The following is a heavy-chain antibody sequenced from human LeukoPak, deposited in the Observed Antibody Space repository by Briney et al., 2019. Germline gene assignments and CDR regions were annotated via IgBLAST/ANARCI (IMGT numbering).Heavy chain of an antibody. V-gene: IGHV4-31*03. CDR3: ARDFPDSSGYWSAFDI. D-gene: IGHD3-22*01. CDR1: GGPISSGGYY. J-gene: IGHJ3*02. CDR2: IYYSGST. Sequence: PSETLSLTCTVSGGPISSGGYYWSWIRQHPGKGLEWIGYIYYSGSTYYNPSLKSRVTISVDTSKNQFSLKLSSVTAADTAVYYCARDFPDSSGYWSAFDIWGQGTMVTVSS.